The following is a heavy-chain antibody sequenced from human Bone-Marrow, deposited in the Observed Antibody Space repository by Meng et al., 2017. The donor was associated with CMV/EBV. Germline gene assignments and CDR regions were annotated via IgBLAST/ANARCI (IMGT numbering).Heavy chain of an antibody. CDR3: ATVERHTPSDSGMALDS. CDR2: ISGSGGST. CDR1: GFTFSSYA. Sequence: GESLKISCPASGFTFSSYAMSWVRQAPGKGLEWVSAISGSGGSTYYADSVKGRFTISRDNSKNTLYLQMHSLRGEDTAVYYCATVERHTPSDSGMALDSWDQGTMVTVSS. J-gene: IGHJ4*02. V-gene: IGHV3-23*01. D-gene: IGHD5-24*01.